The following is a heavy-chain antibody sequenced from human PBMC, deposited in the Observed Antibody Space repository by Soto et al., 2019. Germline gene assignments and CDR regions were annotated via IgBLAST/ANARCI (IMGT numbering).Heavy chain of an antibody. CDR2: IDPSDSYT. CDR1: GYSFTSYW. J-gene: IGHJ6*02. CDR3: ARRDGRYFDWLLGDRGLNYYYYGMDV. V-gene: IGHV5-10-1*03. Sequence: EVQLVQSGAEVKKPGESLRISCKGSGYSFTSYWISWVRQMPGKGLEWMGRIDPSDSYTNYSPSFQGHVTISADKSISTAYLQWSSLKASETAMYYCARRDGRYFDWLLGDRGLNYYYYGMDVWGQGTTVTVSS. D-gene: IGHD3-9*01.